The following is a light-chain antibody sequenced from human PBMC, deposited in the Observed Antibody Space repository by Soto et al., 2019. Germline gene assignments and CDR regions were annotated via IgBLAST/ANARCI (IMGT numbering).Light chain of an antibody. CDR2: DAS. Sequence: EIVLTQSPGTLSLSPGERATLSCRASRSISSNLAWYQQKPGQAPRLLIYDASTRATGIPARFSGSGSGTEFTLTISSLQSEDFALYYCQQYNDWPLTFGQGTKVDI. V-gene: IGKV3-15*01. CDR1: RSISSN. CDR3: QQYNDWPLT. J-gene: IGKJ1*01.